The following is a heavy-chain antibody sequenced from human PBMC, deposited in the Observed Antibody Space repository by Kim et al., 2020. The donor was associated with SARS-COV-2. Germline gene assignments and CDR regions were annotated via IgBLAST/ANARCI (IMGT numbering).Heavy chain of an antibody. CDR2: FIPILGIA. CDR1: GGTFSSYA. Sequence: SVKVSCKASGGTFSSYAISWVRQAPGQGLEWMGRFIPILGIANYAQKFQGRVTITADKSTSTAYMELSSLRSEDTAVCYCARGIVGATNDAFFVYWGQG. D-gene: IGHD1-26*01. CDR3: ARGIVGATNDAFFVY. V-gene: IGHV1-69*04. J-gene: IGHJ4*02.